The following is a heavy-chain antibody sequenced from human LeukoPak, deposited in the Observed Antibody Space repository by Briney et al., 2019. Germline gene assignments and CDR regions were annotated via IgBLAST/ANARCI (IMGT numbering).Heavy chain of an antibody. Sequence: PGGSLRLSCAASGFTFRNYWMTWVRQAPGKGLEGVANIKDDGSQKYYVDSVKGRFTISRDNGKNSLYLQMNTLRAEDTAVYFCARDHHNGYYFYWGQGTVVTVSS. V-gene: IGHV3-7*01. CDR2: IKDDGSQK. J-gene: IGHJ4*02. CDR1: GFTFRNYW. D-gene: IGHD3-22*01. CDR3: ARDHHNGYYFY.